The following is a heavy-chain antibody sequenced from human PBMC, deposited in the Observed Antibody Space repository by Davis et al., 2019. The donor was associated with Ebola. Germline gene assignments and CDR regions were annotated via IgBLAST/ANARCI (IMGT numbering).Heavy chain of an antibody. CDR3: VRGWGRSGLDV. V-gene: IGHV6-1*01. J-gene: IGHJ6*02. CDR1: GDSVFGKNGA. CDR2: TYYTSKWHN. Sequence: PSETLSLTCAISGDSVFGKNGAWNWIRQSPSRGLEWLGRTYYTSKWHNDYGESVKSRITINPDTSKNQLYLQLNSVTPEDTAVYYCVRGWGRSGLDVWGQGTTVTVSS. D-gene: IGHD3-16*01.